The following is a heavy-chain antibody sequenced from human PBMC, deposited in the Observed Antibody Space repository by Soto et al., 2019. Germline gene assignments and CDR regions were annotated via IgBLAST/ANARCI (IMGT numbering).Heavy chain of an antibody. CDR1: GFTFSNYW. V-gene: IGHV3-74*01. Sequence: EVQLVESGGGLVQPGGSLRLSCAAYGFTFSNYWMHWVRQDPGKGLVWVSRIKNEGSVTVYADSVKGRFTISRDNAKNMLYLQMNSLSAEDTAVYHCVRDRPHRRLDWGQGTLVTVSS. J-gene: IGHJ4*02. CDR2: IKNEGSVT. CDR3: VRDRPHRRLD.